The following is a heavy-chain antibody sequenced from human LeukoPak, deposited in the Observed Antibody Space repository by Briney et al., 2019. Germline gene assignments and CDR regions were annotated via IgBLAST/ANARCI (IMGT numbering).Heavy chain of an antibody. CDR2: INTNTGNP. Sequence: ASVKVSCKASGYTFTSYAMNWVRQAPGQGLEWMGWINTNTGNPTYAQGFTGRFVFSLDTSVSTAYLQISSLKAEDTAVYYCASDRTALTSRYCSGGSCYLRDASDIWGQGTMVTVSS. D-gene: IGHD2-15*01. V-gene: IGHV7-4-1*02. CDR3: ASDRTALTSRYCSGGSCYLRDASDI. CDR1: GYTFTSYA. J-gene: IGHJ3*02.